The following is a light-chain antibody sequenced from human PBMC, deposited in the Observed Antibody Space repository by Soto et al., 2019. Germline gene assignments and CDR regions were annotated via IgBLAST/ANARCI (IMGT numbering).Light chain of an antibody. Sequence: QSVLTQPPSVSAAPGQKVTISCSGSSSNIGNNYVSWYQQLPGTAPKVLIYENNKRPSGIPDRFSGSKSGTSATLGITGLQTGDEADYFCGTWDSSLSAHVFATGTKVTVL. CDR1: SSNIGNNY. J-gene: IGLJ1*01. CDR2: ENN. CDR3: GTWDSSLSAHV. V-gene: IGLV1-51*01.